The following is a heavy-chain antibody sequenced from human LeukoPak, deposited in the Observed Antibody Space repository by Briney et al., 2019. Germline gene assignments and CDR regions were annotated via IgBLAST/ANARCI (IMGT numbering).Heavy chain of an antibody. CDR2: INPNSGGT. Sequence: ASVKVSCKASGYTFTGYYMHWVRQAPGQGLEWMGWINPNSGGTNYAQKFQGRVTMTRDTSISTAYMELSRLRSDNTAVYSCARDGGNYGSGSYYNLPDYWGQGTLVTVSS. D-gene: IGHD3-10*01. V-gene: IGHV1-2*02. CDR3: ARDGGNYGSGSYYNLPDY. CDR1: GYTFTGYY. J-gene: IGHJ4*02.